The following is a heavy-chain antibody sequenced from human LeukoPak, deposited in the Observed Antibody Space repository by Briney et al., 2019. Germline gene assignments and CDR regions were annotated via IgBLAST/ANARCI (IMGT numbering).Heavy chain of an antibody. CDR2: ISSSGSTI. D-gene: IGHD3-9*01. CDR1: GFTFSDYY. V-gene: IGHV3-11*04. J-gene: IGHJ4*02. Sequence: PGGSLRLSCAASGFTFSDYYMSWIRQAPGKGLEWVSYISSSGSTIYYADSVKGRFIISRDNAKNSLYLQMNSLRAEDTAVYYCARSNVLRYFDWLLSLIPFDYWGQGTLVTVSS. CDR3: ARSNVLRYFDWLLSLIPFDY.